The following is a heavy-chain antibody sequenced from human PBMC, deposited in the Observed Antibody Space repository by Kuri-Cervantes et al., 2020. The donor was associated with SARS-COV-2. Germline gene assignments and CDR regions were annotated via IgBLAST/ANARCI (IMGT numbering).Heavy chain of an antibody. J-gene: IGHJ3*02. Sequence: GESLKISCAASGFTFSSYAMSWVRQAPGKGLEWVSAISSSSSYIYYADSVKGRFTISRDNAKNSLYLQMNSLRAEDTAVYYCARDQLLWFGDTKAFDIWGQGTMVTVSS. CDR3: ARDQLLWFGDTKAFDI. CDR1: GFTFSSYA. V-gene: IGHV3-21*01. D-gene: IGHD3-10*01. CDR2: ISSSSSYI.